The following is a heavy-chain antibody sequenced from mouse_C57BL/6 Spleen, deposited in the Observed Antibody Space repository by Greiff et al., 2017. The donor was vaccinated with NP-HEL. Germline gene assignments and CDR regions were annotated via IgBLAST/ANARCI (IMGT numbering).Heavy chain of an antibody. Sequence: GGGLVQPKGSLKLSCAASGFSFNTYAMHWVPQAPGKGLEWVARIRSNSNNYATYYPDSVKDRFTISSDDSESMLYLQMNNVKTEDTAMYYCVGGDGGMDYWGQGTSVTVSS. J-gene: IGHJ4*01. V-gene: IGHV10-1*01. CDR2: IRSNSNNYAT. CDR3: VGGDGGMDY. D-gene: IGHD3-3*01. CDR1: GFSFNTYA.